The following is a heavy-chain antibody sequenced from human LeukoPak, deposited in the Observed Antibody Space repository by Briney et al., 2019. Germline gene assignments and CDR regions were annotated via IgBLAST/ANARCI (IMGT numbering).Heavy chain of an antibody. CDR1: GFTFSNYP. CDR3: TRPYYDYLTGYYSDY. Sequence: PGGSLRLSCTTSGFTFSNYPMSWVRQAPGKGLEWLALLGSTAYGGTTKYAASVKGRFTISRDDSKSIAYLQMNSLKTEDTAVYYCTRPYYDYLTGYYSDYWRQGTLVTVSS. CDR2: LGSTAYGGTT. J-gene: IGHJ4*02. V-gene: IGHV3-49*04. D-gene: IGHD3-9*01.